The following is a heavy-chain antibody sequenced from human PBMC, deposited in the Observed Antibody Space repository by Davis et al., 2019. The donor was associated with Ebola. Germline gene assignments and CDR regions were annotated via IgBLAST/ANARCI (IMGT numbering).Heavy chain of an antibody. CDR2: IYTGDSDT. Sequence: GESLKISCKDSGNSFTSHWIGWVRQMPGTALDWMGIIYTGDSDTRYSPSFLGQVIFSADKSMSTAYLQWSSLKASDTATYYCARAPYYYDVSGFYVDYWGQGTLVTVSS. J-gene: IGHJ4*02. CDR3: ARAPYYYDVSGFYVDY. D-gene: IGHD3-22*01. CDR1: GNSFTSHW. V-gene: IGHV5-51*01.